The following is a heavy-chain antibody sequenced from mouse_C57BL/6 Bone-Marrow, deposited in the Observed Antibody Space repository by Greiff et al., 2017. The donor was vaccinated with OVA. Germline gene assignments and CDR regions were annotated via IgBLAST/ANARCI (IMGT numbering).Heavy chain of an antibody. CDR3: ARDYYGHSDY. CDR1: GYTFTDYY. D-gene: IGHD1-1*01. Sequence: EVKLQQSGPELVKPGASVKISCKASGYTFTDYYMNWVKQSHGKSLEWIGDINPNNGGTSYNQKFKGKATLTVDKSSSTAYMELSSLTSEDSAVYYCARDYYGHSDYWGQGTTLTVSS. J-gene: IGHJ2*01. CDR2: INPNNGGT. V-gene: IGHV1-26*01.